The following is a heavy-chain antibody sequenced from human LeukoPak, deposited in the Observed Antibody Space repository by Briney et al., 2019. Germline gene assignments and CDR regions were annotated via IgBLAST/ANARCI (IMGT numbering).Heavy chain of an antibody. CDR1: GYTFINYG. Sequence: ASVNVSCKASGYTFINYGFSWVRQAPGQGLEWMGWISANNGHTNYAQKFQGRVTMTTDTSTSTAYMELRSLRSDDTAMYYCARAPMVGPTRVDFWGQGTLVTVSS. J-gene: IGHJ4*02. V-gene: IGHV1-18*01. D-gene: IGHD1-26*01. CDR2: ISANNGHT. CDR3: ARAPMVGPTRVDF.